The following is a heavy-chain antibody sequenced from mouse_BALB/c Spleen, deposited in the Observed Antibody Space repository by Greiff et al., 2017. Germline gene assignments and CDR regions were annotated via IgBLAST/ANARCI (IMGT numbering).Heavy chain of an antibody. CDR1: GFTFSSYA. CDR2: ISSGGSYT. Sequence: EVQLQESGGGLVKPGGSLKLSCAASGFTFSSYAMSWVRQSPEKRLEWVAEISSGGSYTYYPDTVTGRFTISRDNAKNTLYLEMSSLRSEDTAMYYCAIYDYDGAWFAYWGQGTLVTVSA. J-gene: IGHJ3*01. V-gene: IGHV5-9-4*01. CDR3: AIYDYDGAWFAY. D-gene: IGHD2-4*01.